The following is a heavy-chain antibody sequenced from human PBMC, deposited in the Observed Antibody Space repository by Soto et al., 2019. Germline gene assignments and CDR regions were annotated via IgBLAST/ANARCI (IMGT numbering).Heavy chain of an antibody. CDR3: AKAGMIVVVDECFDY. J-gene: IGHJ4*02. D-gene: IGHD3-22*01. V-gene: IGHV3-23*01. CDR2: ISGSDGTT. CDR1: GFPFSSYG. Sequence: GGSLRLSCAASGFPFSSYGMNWVRQAPGKGLEWVSAISGSDGTTHYADSVRGRFTISRDNSKNTLYLQMNSLRAEDTAVYYCAKAGMIVVVDECFDYWGQGTLVTVSS.